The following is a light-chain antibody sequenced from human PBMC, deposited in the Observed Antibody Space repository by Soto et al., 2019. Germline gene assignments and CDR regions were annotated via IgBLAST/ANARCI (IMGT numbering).Light chain of an antibody. Sequence: ETVLTHSPGTLSLSPGERATLSCRASQSVSSNFLAWYQQKPGQAPRLLFYGASSRATGIPDRFSGSGSGRDVTLRISRLEPEDFAVYYCQHYSTSPWTVGHRTQVDIK. CDR2: GAS. J-gene: IGKJ1*01. CDR3: QHYSTSPWT. V-gene: IGKV3-20*01. CDR1: QSVSSNF.